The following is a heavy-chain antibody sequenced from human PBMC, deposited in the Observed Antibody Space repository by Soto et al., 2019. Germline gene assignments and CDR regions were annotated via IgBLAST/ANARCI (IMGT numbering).Heavy chain of an antibody. D-gene: IGHD3-3*01. V-gene: IGHV3-30*18. CDR2: ISYDGSNK. Sequence: GGSLRLSCAASGFTFSSYGMHWVRQAPGKGLEWVAVISYDGSNKYYADSVKGRFTISRDNSKNTLYLQMNSLRAEDTAVYYCAKDLPERTIFGVVTVGMDVWGQGTTVTVSS. J-gene: IGHJ6*02. CDR1: GFTFSSYG. CDR3: AKDLPERTIFGVVTVGMDV.